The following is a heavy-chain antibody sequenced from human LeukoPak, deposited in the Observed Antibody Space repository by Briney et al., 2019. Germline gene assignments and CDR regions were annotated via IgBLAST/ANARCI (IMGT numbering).Heavy chain of an antibody. V-gene: IGHV3-23*01. D-gene: IGHD6-19*01. CDR2: ISGSGGST. Sequence: GGSLRLSCAASGFTFSSYAMSWVRQAPGKGLEWVSAISGSGGSTYYADSVKGRLTISRDNSKNTLYLQMNSLRAEDTAVYYCARKDRAVAGIFDYWGQGTLVTVSS. CDR1: GFTFSSYA. CDR3: ARKDRAVAGIFDY. J-gene: IGHJ4*02.